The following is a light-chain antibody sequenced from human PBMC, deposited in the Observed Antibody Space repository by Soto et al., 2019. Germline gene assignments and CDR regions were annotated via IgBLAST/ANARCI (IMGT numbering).Light chain of an antibody. J-gene: IGKJ1*01. CDR2: AAS. CDR3: LQYSVYPRT. Sequence: DIQMTQSPSSLSASVGDRVTITCRASQGIRNDLGWFQQKPGKAPQHLSYAASSLQSGVPSRFSGRGSVTEFTLTITSLQPEDFATYFCLQYSVYPRTFGQGTKVEIK. CDR1: QGIRND. V-gene: IGKV1-17*01.